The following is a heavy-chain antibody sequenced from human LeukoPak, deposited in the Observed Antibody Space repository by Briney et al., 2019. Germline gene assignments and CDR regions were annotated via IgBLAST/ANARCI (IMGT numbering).Heavy chain of an antibody. V-gene: IGHV5-51*01. D-gene: IGHD4-17*01. CDR3: ATDYGGNRRKPVGLV. CDR1: GYSFTSYW. J-gene: IGHJ4*02. CDR2: IYPGDSDT. Sequence: GESLKISCKGSGYSFTSYWIGWVRQMPGKGLEWMGIIYPGDSDTRYSPSFQGQVTISADKSISTAYLQWSCLKASDTAMYYCATDYGGNRRKPVGLVWGQGTLVTVSS.